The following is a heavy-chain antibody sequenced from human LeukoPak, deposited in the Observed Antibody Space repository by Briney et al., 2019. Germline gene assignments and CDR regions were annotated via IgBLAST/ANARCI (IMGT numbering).Heavy chain of an antibody. CDR3: AKEGYSGYDAFDI. Sequence: GGSLRLSCAPSGFTFSSYAMSWVSPAPGKGLEWVSAISGSGGSTYYADSVKGRLTISRDNSKNTLFFQMNSLRAEDTAVYYCAKEGYSGYDAFDIWGEGTMVTVSS. D-gene: IGHD5-12*01. V-gene: IGHV3-23*01. CDR1: GFTFSSYA. CDR2: ISGSGGST. J-gene: IGHJ3*02.